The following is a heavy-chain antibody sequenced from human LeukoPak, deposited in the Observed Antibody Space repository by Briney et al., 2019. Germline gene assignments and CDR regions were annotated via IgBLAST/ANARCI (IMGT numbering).Heavy chain of an antibody. V-gene: IGHV1-18*01. J-gene: IGHJ4*02. CDR2: IIVYNGNT. Sequence: ASVKVSCKASGYTFTTYGISWVRQAPGQGLEWLGRIIVYNGNTNYAQKLQGRVTMHTDTSTSTAYLELRSLRSDDTAVYYCARMILLLGDVLTVPPRGFDYWGQGTLVTVSS. CDR1: GYTFTTYG. D-gene: IGHD3-9*01. CDR3: ARMILLLGDVLTVPPRGFDY.